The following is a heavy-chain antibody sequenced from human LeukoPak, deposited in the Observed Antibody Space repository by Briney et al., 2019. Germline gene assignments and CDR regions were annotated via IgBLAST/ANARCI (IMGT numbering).Heavy chain of an antibody. D-gene: IGHD2-15*01. CDR2: IYYSGST. J-gene: IGHJ4*02. CDR3: AREGCSGGSCHPPDY. Sequence: SETLSLTCTVSGGSISSYYWSWIRQPPGKGLEWIGYIYYSGSTNYNPSLKSRVTISVDTSKNQFSLKLSSVTAADTAVYCCAREGCSGGSCHPPDYWGQGTLVTVSS. V-gene: IGHV4-59*01. CDR1: GGSISSYY.